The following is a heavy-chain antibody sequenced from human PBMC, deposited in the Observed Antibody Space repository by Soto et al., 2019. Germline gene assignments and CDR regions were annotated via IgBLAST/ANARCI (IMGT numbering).Heavy chain of an antibody. V-gene: IGHV3-9*01. Sequence: GGSLRLSCRASGFRLDDYAMHWVRQAPGKGLEWVAGIIWNSEAIDYAESVRGRFTISRDNAENSVFLQMDSLSPEDTALYYCTRDDQGIATSGTPILGSWGQGTPVTVSS. D-gene: IGHD6-13*01. CDR2: IIWNSEAI. J-gene: IGHJ4*02. CDR3: TRDDQGIATSGTPILGS. CDR1: GFRLDDYA.